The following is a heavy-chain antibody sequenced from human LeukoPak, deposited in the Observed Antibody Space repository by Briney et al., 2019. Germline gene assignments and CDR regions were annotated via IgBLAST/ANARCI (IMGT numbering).Heavy chain of an antibody. V-gene: IGHV3-30*02. CDR1: GFTFSSDG. CDR2: IRFDGSNK. J-gene: IGHJ4*02. Sequence: PGVSLRLSCAASGFTFSSDGMHWVRQAPGKGLEGVVFIRFDGSNKYYADSVKGRFTISRDNSKNTLYLQMNSLRAEDTAVYYCAKVRRGVAAAPDYWGQGTLVTVSS. CDR3: AKVRRGVAAAPDY. D-gene: IGHD6-13*01.